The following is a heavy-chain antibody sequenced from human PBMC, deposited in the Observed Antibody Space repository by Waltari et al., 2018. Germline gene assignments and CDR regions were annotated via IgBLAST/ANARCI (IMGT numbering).Heavy chain of an antibody. D-gene: IGHD2-15*01. CDR3: ARGADGGNSYAFDI. Sequence: QVQLQESGPGLVKPSETLSLTCTVSGGSISSYYWSWIRQPPVKGLEWIGYIYYSGSTNYNPSLKSRVTISVDTSKNQFSLKLSSVTAADTAVYYCARGADGGNSYAFDIWGQGTMVTVSS. CDR2: IYYSGST. CDR1: GGSISSYY. J-gene: IGHJ3*02. V-gene: IGHV4-59*01.